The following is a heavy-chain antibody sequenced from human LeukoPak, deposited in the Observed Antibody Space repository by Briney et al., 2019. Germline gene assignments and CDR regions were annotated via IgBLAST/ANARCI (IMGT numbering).Heavy chain of an antibody. D-gene: IGHD6-13*01. CDR1: GGSISSSSYY. CDR2: IYTSGST. V-gene: IGHV4-39*01. J-gene: IGHJ4*02. CDR3: ARPRIAAAHFDY. Sequence: PSETLSLTCTVSGGSISSSSYYWGWIRQPPGKGLEWIGRIYTSGSTNYNPSLKSRVTISVDTSKNQFSLKLSSVTAADTAVYYCARPRIAAAHFDYWGQGTLVTVSS.